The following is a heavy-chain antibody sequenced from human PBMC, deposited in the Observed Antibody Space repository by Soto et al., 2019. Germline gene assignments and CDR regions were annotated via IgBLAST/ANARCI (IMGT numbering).Heavy chain of an antibody. Sequence: SVKVSCKASGGTFSSYAISWVRQAPGQGLEWMGGIIPIFGTANYAQKFQGRVTITADESTSTAYMELSSLRSEDTAVYYCASGFYSSSWFYNWFDPWGQGTLVTVSS. CDR2: IIPIFGTA. CDR1: GGTFSSYA. V-gene: IGHV1-69*13. CDR3: ASGFYSSSWFYNWFDP. D-gene: IGHD6-13*01. J-gene: IGHJ5*02.